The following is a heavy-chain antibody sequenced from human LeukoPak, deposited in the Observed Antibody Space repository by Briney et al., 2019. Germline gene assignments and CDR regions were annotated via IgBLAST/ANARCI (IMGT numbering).Heavy chain of an antibody. CDR3: ARGLFRFDP. V-gene: IGHV4-59*01. CDR1: GDSISSYY. Sequence: SETLSLTCTVSGDSISSYYWSWIRQPPGKGLEWIGYMYYSGSTNYNPSLKSRVIISVDTSKNQVSLKLSSVSTADTAVYYCARGLFRFDPWGQGTLVTVSS. CDR2: MYYSGST. J-gene: IGHJ5*02.